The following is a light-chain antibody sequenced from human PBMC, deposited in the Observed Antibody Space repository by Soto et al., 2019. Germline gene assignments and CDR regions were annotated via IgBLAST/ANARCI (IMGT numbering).Light chain of an antibody. CDR3: QQYSHWPRT. CDR2: CAS. Sequence: EVVMTQSPATLSVSPGERATLSCRVSQSVSNNLACYQQKPGQAPRLLIYCASTRSTGIPARFSGIGSGTEFILTISSLESEDFAVYYCQQYSHWPRTFGQGTKVEIK. J-gene: IGKJ1*01. CDR1: QSVSNN. V-gene: IGKV3-15*01.